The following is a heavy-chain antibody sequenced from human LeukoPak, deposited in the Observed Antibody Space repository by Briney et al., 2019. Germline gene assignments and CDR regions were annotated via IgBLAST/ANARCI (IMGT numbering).Heavy chain of an antibody. CDR1: GGSVSSGSYY. V-gene: IGHV4-61*01. D-gene: IGHD4-17*01. CDR2: INYSGST. J-gene: IGHJ4*02. Sequence: SETLSLTCTVSGGSVSSGSYYWSWIRQPPGKGLEWIGYINYSGSTNYNPSLKSRVTISVDTSKNQFSLKLSSVTAADTAVDYCARQNHDHGDYTVDYWGQGTLVTVSS. CDR3: ARQNHDHGDYTVDY.